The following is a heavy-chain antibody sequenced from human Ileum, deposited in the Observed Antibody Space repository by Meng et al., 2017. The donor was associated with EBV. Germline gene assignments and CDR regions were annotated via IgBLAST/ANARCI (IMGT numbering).Heavy chain of an antibody. V-gene: IGHV1-3*01. D-gene: IGHD1-26*01. CDR2: INPGSGNT. CDR1: GYTYTGYA. J-gene: IGHJ4*02. CDR3: ARDGGFSVGATKYDY. Sequence: GKLVQSGAEVKTPESLIRLSCKAAGYTYTGYAIHWVRQDPGQRLEWMGWINPGSGNTKYSQKFQGRVTITRDTSATTVYMDLSSLRSEDTAVFYCARDGGFSVGATKYDYWGQGALVTVSS.